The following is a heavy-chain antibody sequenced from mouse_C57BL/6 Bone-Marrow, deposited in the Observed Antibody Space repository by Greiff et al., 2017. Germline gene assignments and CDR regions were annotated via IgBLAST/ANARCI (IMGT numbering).Heavy chain of an antibody. V-gene: IGHV2-2*01. CDR2: IWSGGST. CDR3: ATYGNYAWFAD. J-gene: IGHJ3*01. Sequence: VMLVESGPGLVQPSQSLSITCTASGFSLTSYGVHWVRQSPGKGLEWLGAIWSGGSTDYNAAFISRLSISKDNSKSQVFFKMNSLQADDTAIYYCATYGNYAWFADWGQGTLVTVSA. D-gene: IGHD2-1*01. CDR1: GFSLTSYG.